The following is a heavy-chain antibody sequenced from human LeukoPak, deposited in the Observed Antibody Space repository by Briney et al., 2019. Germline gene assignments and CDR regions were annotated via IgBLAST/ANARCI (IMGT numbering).Heavy chain of an antibody. D-gene: IGHD6-19*01. Sequence: PGGSLRLSCTTFGFAFSSYSMNWVRQAPGKGLEWVSSIAPSGGSILYAASVKGRFSISRDNAKNSLFLQMYSLGADDTAVYYCARLAGSRSPWYLDLWGRGTLVTVSS. CDR1: GFAFSSYS. V-gene: IGHV3-21*04. CDR2: IAPSGGSI. CDR3: ARLAGSRSPWYLDL. J-gene: IGHJ2*01.